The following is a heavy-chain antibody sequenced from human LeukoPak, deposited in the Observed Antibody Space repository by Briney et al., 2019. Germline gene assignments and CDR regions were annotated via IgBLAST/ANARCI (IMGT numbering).Heavy chain of an antibody. CDR1: GGSICSYF. J-gene: IGHJ6*03. V-gene: IGHV4-59*01. Sequence: ASETLSLTRTLSGGSICSYFWSWIRQPPGEGLEWIGFIYYSGSTNYNPSFKSRVTISVDTSKNQFSLKLNSVTAADTAVYFCARGLGYMDVRGKGTTVTVSS. D-gene: IGHD5/OR15-5a*01. CDR3: ARGLGYMDV. CDR2: IYYSGST.